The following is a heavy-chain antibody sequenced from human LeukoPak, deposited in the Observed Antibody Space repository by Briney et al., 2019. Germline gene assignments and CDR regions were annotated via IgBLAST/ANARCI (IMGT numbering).Heavy chain of an antibody. CDR1: GFTFSSYA. J-gene: IGHJ5*02. Sequence: TGGSLRLSCAASGFTFSSYAMSWVRQAPGKGLEWVSAISGSGGSTYYADSVKGRFTISRDNSKNTLYLQMNSLRAEDTAVYYCAKDHYQNSYDSSGYEDPWGQGTLVTVSS. D-gene: IGHD3-22*01. CDR3: AKDHYQNSYDSSGYEDP. V-gene: IGHV3-23*01. CDR2: ISGSGGST.